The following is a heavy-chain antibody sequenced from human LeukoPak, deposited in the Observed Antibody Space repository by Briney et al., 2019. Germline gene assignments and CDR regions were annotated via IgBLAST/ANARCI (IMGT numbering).Heavy chain of an antibody. D-gene: IGHD6-19*01. CDR1: GFTFSGSA. V-gene: IGHV3-73*01. Sequence: GGSLRLSCAASGFTFSGSAMHWVRQASGKRLEWVGRIRSKANSYATAYAASVKGRFTISRDDSKNTAYLQMNSLKTEDTAVYYCTRGWDSSGWYDDALDIWGQGTMVTVSS. CDR2: IRSKANSYAT. CDR3: TRGWDSSGWYDDALDI. J-gene: IGHJ3*02.